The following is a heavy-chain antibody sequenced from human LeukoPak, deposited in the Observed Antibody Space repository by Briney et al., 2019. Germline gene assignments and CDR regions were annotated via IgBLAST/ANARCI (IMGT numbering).Heavy chain of an antibody. Sequence: GGSLRLSCAASGFTFSSYGMHWVRQAPGKGLEWVAFIRYDGSNKYYADSVKGRFTISRDNSKNTLYLQMNSLRAEDTAVYYCARRGPLGYYYYMGVWGKGTTVTISS. D-gene: IGHD6-6*01. CDR2: IRYDGSNK. CDR1: GFTFSSYG. CDR3: ARRGPLGYYYYMGV. J-gene: IGHJ6*03. V-gene: IGHV3-30*02.